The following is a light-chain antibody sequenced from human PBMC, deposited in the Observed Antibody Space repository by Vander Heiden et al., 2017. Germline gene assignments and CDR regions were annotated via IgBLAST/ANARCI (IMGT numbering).Light chain of an antibody. CDR3: NSRDSSGDHVV. J-gene: IGLJ2*01. V-gene: IGLV3-19*01. CDR1: SLRTYY. Sequence: SSELTQDPAVSVALGQTVRITCQGDSLRTYYANWSQQKPGQAPVLVIYARNNRPSGSPDRFSGASSGNTASLTITGAQAEDEADYYCNSRDSSGDHVVFGGGTKLTVL. CDR2: ARN.